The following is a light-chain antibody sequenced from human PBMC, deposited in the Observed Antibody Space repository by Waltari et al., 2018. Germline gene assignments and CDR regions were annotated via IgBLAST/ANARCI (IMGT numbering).Light chain of an antibody. CDR3: AAWDDSLNGFYV. V-gene: IGLV1-44*01. J-gene: IGLJ1*01. CDR2: SNN. Sequence: QSVLTQPPSASGTPGQRVTLSCSGSSSNLGSNTVNWYQQLPGTAPKLLIYSNNQRPSGVPDRFSGSKSGTSASLAISGLQSEDEADYYCAAWDDSLNGFYVFGTGTKVTVL. CDR1: SSNLGSNT.